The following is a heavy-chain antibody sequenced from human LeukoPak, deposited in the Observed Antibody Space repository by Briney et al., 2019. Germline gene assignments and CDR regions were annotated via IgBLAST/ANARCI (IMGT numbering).Heavy chain of an antibody. CDR2: FDPEDGET. J-gene: IGHJ5*02. D-gene: IGHD1-26*01. CDR3: ATDPRIVGATILEFDP. CDR1: GYTLTELS. V-gene: IGHV1-24*01. Sequence: ASVKVSCKVSGYTLTELSMHWLRQAPGKGLEWMGGFDPEDGETIYAQKFQGRVTMTEDTSTDTAYMELSSLRSEDTAVYSCATDPRIVGATILEFDPWGQGTLVTVSS.